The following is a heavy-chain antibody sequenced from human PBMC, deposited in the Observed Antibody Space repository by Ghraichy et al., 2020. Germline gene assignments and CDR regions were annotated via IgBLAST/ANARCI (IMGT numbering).Heavy chain of an antibody. CDR3: AKAPWDSSSYSYYFDY. CDR1: GFTFSSYA. CDR2: ISGSGGST. Sequence: GGSLRLSCAASGFTFSSYAMSWVRQAPGKGLEWVSGISGSGGSTYYADSVKGRFTFSRDNSKNTLYLQMNSLRAEDTAVYYCAKAPWDSSSYSYYFDYWGQGTLVTVSS. D-gene: IGHD3-22*01. V-gene: IGHV3-23*01. J-gene: IGHJ4*02.